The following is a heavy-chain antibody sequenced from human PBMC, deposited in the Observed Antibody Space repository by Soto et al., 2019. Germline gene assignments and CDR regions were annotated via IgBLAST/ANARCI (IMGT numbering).Heavy chain of an antibody. J-gene: IGHJ6*02. D-gene: IGHD6-19*01. CDR1: GGSISSSNW. CDR3: ARGIVGSGWYVYYYGMDV. V-gene: IGHV4-4*02. Sequence: SETLSLTCAVSGGSISSSNWWSWVRQPPGKGLEWIGEIYHSGSTNYNPSLKSRVTISVDTSKNQFSLKLSSVTAADTAVYYCARGIVGSGWYVYYYGMDVWGQGTTVTVSS. CDR2: IYHSGST.